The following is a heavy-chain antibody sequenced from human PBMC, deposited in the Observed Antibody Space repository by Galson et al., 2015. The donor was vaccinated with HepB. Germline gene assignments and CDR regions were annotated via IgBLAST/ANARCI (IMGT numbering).Heavy chain of an antibody. D-gene: IGHD7-27*01. J-gene: IGHJ5*02. V-gene: IGHV4-31*03. CDR3: ARDPNRGNWFDP. CDR1: GGSISSGGYY. CDR2: IYYSGST. Sequence: TLSLTCTVSGGSISSGGYYWSWIRQHPGKGLEWIGYIYYSGSTYYNPSLKSRVTISVDTSKNQFSLKLSSVTAADTAVYYCARDPNRGNWFDPWGQGTLVTVSS.